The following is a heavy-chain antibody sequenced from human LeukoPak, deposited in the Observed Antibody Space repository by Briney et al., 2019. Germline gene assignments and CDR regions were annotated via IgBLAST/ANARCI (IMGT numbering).Heavy chain of an antibody. J-gene: IGHJ4*02. CDR3: AKDQAGTWGLDY. V-gene: IGHV3-30*02. D-gene: IGHD3-10*01. CDR1: GFTPSAFC. CDR2: IRPIGSNN. Sequence: GGSLSLSCAVSGFTPSAFCMRWVRQAAGKGLEWVGFIRPIGSNNYVDSMKGRFAISRDNSKNTLYLQMNGLRTEHTAFYYCAKDQAGTWGLDYWGQGTLVTVSS.